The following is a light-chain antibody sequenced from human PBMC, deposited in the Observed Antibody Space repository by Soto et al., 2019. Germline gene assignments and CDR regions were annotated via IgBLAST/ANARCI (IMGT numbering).Light chain of an antibody. CDR2: GAS. CDR1: QSVSSRY. CDR3: QQYNNWPPWT. V-gene: IGKV3-15*01. J-gene: IGKJ1*01. Sequence: MTQSPSTVSASVGDRITITCRASQSVSSRYLAWYQQKPGQAPRLLIYGASTRATGIPARFSGSGSGTEFTLTISSLQSEDFAVYYCQQYNNWPPWTFGQGTKVDNK.